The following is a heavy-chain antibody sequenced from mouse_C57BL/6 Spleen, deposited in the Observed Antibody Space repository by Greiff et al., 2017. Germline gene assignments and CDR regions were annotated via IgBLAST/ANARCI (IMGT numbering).Heavy chain of an antibody. J-gene: IGHJ2*01. CDR2: ISSGSSTI. CDR1: GFTFSDYG. CDR3: GGRGSSPYDLDY. Sequence: EVKLVESGGGLVKPGGSLKLSCAASGFTFSDYGMHWVRQAPEGGLEWIAYISSGSSTIYYADTVKGRYTLSRDNATNTPFLQLTSRMSEDTAMYYCGGRGSSPYDLDYWGQGTTLTVSS. D-gene: IGHD1-1*01. V-gene: IGHV5-17*01.